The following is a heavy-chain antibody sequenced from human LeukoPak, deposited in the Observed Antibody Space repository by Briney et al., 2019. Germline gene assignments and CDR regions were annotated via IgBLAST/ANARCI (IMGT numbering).Heavy chain of an antibody. CDR3: AKDKDYDFWSGIYFDY. CDR1: GFTFSSYE. V-gene: IGHV3-9*01. J-gene: IGHJ4*02. CDR2: ISWNSGSI. D-gene: IGHD3-3*01. Sequence: GGSLRLSCAASGFTFSSYEMNWVRQAPGKGLEWVSGISWNSGSIGYADSVKGRFTISRDNAKNSLYLQMNSLRAEDTALYYCAKDKDYDFWSGIYFDYWGQGTLVTVSS.